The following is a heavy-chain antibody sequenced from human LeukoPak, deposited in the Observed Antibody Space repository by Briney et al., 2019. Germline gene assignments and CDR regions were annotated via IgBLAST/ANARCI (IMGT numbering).Heavy chain of an antibody. D-gene: IGHD4-17*01. CDR2: VKQDGSEK. CDR1: GFTFSRVW. V-gene: IGHV3-7*01. CDR3: ASFLADYGDYSDAFDI. Sequence: PGGSLRLSCAAPGFTFSRVWMSSVRQAPGKGVGWVASVKQDGSEKYSVDSVKGRFTISRDNAKNSLYLQMNSLRAEDTAVYYCASFLADYGDYSDAFDIWGQGTMVTVSS. J-gene: IGHJ3*02.